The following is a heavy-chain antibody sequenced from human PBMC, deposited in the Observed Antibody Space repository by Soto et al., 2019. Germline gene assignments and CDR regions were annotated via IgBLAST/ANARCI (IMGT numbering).Heavy chain of an antibody. V-gene: IGHV4-4*07. CDR2: IYTSGST. CDR3: ASDSSSSVSEWRDY. J-gene: IGHJ4*02. D-gene: IGHD6-6*01. Sequence: QVQLQESGPGLVKPSETLSLTCTVSGGSISSYYWSWIRQPAGKGLEWIGRIYTSGSTNYNPSLKSRVTMSVDTSKNQFSLKLSSVTAADTAVYYCASDSSSSVSEWRDYWGQGTLVTVSS. CDR1: GGSISSYY.